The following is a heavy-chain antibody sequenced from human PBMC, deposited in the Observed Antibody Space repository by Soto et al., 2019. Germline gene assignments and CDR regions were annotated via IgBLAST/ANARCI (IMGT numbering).Heavy chain of an antibody. CDR3: AREMGYRYGHAWFAP. J-gene: IGHJ5*02. CDR2: ISAYNGNT. CDR1: GYTFTSYG. V-gene: IGHV1-18*01. D-gene: IGHD5-18*01. Sequence: ASVKVSCKASGYTFTSYGISWVRQAPGQGLEWMGWISAYNGNTNYAQKLQGRVTMTTDTSTSTAYMELRSLRSDDTAVYYCAREMGYRYGHAWFAPWGQGTLVTVSS.